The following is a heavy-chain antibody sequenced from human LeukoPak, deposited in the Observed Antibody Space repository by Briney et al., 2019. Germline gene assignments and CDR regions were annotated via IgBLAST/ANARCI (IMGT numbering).Heavy chain of an antibody. CDR1: GFTFSSYA. CDR3: AKLSEWELPPFDY. V-gene: IGHV3-23*01. J-gene: IGHJ4*02. D-gene: IGHD1-26*01. CDR2: ISGSGGST. Sequence: GGTLRLSCAASGFTFSSYAMSWVRQAPGKGLERVSAISGSGGSTYYADSVKGRFTISRDNSKNTLYLQMNSLRAEDTAVYYCAKLSEWELPPFDYWGQGTLVTVSS.